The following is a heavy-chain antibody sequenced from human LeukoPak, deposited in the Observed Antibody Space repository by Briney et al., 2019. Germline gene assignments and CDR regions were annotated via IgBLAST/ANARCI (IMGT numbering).Heavy chain of an antibody. Sequence: PSETLSLTCTVSGGSISNYYWSWIRQPPGKGLEWIGYIYYSGSTNYNPSLKSRVTISVDTSTNQFSLKLSSVTAADTAVYYCARLKNSYYFDYWGQGTLVAVSS. CDR2: IYYSGST. CDR1: GGSISNYY. D-gene: IGHD1-7*01. CDR3: ARLKNSYYFDY. V-gene: IGHV4-59*08. J-gene: IGHJ4*02.